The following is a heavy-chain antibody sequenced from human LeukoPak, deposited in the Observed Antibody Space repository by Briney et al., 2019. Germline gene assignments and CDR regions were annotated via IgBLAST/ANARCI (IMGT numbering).Heavy chain of an antibody. V-gene: IGHV3-23*01. Sequence: GGSLRLSCAASGFTFSSYAMSWVRQAPGNGLEWVSAISGSGGSTYYADSVKGRFTISRDNSKNTLYLQMNSLRAEDTAVYYCAKVYYYDSSGYSYNRYYFDYWGQGTLVTVSS. D-gene: IGHD3-22*01. CDR2: ISGSGGST. J-gene: IGHJ4*02. CDR3: AKVYYYDSSGYSYNRYYFDY. CDR1: GFTFSSYA.